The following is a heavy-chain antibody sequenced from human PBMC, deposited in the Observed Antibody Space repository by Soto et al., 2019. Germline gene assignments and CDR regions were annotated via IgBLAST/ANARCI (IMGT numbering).Heavy chain of an antibody. CDR3: ARAAGTLVRGVYGMDV. D-gene: IGHD3-10*01. J-gene: IGHJ6*02. CDR1: GFTFSSYE. V-gene: IGHV3-48*03. CDR2: ISPNSTTI. Sequence: LRLSCAASGFTFSSYEMNWVRQAPGKGLEWISYISPNSTTIYYSDSVKGRFTISRDNAKSSLNLQMNSLRAEDTAVYYCARAAGTLVRGVYGMDVWGQGTTVTVYS.